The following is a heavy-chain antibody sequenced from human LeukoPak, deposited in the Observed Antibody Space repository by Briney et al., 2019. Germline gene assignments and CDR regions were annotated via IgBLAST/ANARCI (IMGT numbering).Heavy chain of an antibody. CDR2: IYYSGST. V-gene: IGHV4-39*07. Sequence: SETLSLTCTVSGGSISSYYWGWIRQPPGKGLEWIGSIYYSGSTYYNPSLKSRVTISVDTSKNQFSLKLSSVTAADTAVYYCASLGGYEKNFDYWGQGTLVTVSS. D-gene: IGHD5-12*01. CDR3: ASLGGYEKNFDY. CDR1: GGSISSYY. J-gene: IGHJ4*02.